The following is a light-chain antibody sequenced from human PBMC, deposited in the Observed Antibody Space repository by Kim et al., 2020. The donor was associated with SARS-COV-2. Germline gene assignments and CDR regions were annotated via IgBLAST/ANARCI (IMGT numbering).Light chain of an antibody. J-gene: IGLJ2*01. Sequence: QRVPISCSGSSSNIGSNYGYWYQQLPGTAPKLLIYRNNQRPSGVPDRFSGSKSGTSASLAISGLRSGDEADYYCAAWDDSLSGYVVFGGGTQLTVL. CDR2: RNN. CDR1: SSNIGSNY. CDR3: AAWDDSLSGYVV. V-gene: IGLV1-47*01.